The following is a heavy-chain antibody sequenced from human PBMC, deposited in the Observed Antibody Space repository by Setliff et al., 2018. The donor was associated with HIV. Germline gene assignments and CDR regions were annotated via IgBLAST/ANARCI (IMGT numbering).Heavy chain of an antibody. CDR2: INAGDDDT. V-gene: IGHV1-3*01. CDR3: ARGSCSGCYLSDY. J-gene: IGHJ4*02. CDR1: GYTFSTNA. D-gene: IGHD6-19*01. Sequence: ASVKVSCKAFGYTFSTNAIHWVRQAPGQRLEWMGYINAGDDDTRYSEKFQGRVTITRDTSANTAYMELSSLRSEDTAVYYCARGSCSGCYLSDYWGLGTLVTAPQ.